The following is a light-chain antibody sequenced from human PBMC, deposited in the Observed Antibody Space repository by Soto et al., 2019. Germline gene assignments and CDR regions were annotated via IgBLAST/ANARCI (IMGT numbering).Light chain of an antibody. J-gene: IGLJ3*02. CDR1: SSDVGAYNH. CDR3: SSYTSSITLV. V-gene: IGLV2-14*01. CDR2: EVS. Sequence: QSVLTQPASVSGSPGQSITISCTGTSSDVGAYNHVSWYQHHPGKAPKLMIYEVSNRPSGVSNRFSGSKSGNTASLTISGLQAEDEADYYCSSYTSSITLVFGGGTKLTVL.